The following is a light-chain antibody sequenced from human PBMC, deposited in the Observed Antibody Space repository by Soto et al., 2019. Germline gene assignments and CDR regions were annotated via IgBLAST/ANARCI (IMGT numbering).Light chain of an antibody. Sequence: VLRQSPGTLTVSRGEGAPISDRASQGIGDTLAWYQHKPGQTPRLLIYDTSTRATGVPTRFSGSRSGTEFTLTISSLQPEDFATYYCQQHASYPRDFGQGTKVDI. V-gene: IGKV3-15*01. CDR3: QQHASYPRD. CDR1: QGIGDT. J-gene: IGKJ1*01. CDR2: DTS.